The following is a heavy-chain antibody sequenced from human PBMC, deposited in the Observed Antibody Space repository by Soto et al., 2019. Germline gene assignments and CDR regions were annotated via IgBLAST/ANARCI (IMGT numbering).Heavy chain of an antibody. J-gene: IGHJ6*02. CDR3: ARGSFAVAGMYYGMDV. CDR2: IYHSGST. V-gene: IGHV4-4*02. D-gene: IGHD6-19*01. Sequence: QVQLQESGPGLVKPSGTLSLTCAVSGGSISSSDWWSWVRQPPGKGLEWIGEIYHSGSTNYNPSLKRRVTTAVGKSKNQFSLRLSSVTAADTAVYYCARGSFAVAGMYYGMDVWGQGTAVTVSS. CDR1: GGSISSSDW.